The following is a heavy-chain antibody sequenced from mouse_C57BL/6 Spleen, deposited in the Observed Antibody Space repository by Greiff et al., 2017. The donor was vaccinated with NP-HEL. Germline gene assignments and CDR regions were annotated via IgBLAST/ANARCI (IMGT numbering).Heavy chain of an antibody. D-gene: IGHD4-1*01. V-gene: IGHV5-15*01. J-gene: IGHJ2*01. Sequence: EVKVVESGGGLVQPGGSLKLSCAASGFTFSDYGMAWVRQAPRKGPEWVAFISNLAYSIYYADTVTGRFTISRENAKNTLYLEMSSLRSEDTAMYYCARQELGRGYFDYWGQGTTLTVSS. CDR1: GFTFSDYG. CDR3: ARQELGRGYFDY. CDR2: ISNLAYSI.